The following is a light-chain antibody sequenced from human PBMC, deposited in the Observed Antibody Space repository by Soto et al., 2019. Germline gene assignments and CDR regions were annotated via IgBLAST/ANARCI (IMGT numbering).Light chain of an antibody. J-gene: IGKJ4*01. CDR1: QGISSA. Sequence: AIQLTQSPSSLYASVGDRVTITCRASQGISSALAWYQQKPGKSPNLLIYDVSSLESGVPSRFSGSGSGTDFTLTISSLQPEDFATYNCQQFNTYPALTFGGGTKVEIK. CDR2: DVS. V-gene: IGKV1-13*02. CDR3: QQFNTYPALT.